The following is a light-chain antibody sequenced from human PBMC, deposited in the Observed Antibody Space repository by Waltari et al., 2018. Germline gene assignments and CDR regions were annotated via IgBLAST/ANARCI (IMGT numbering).Light chain of an antibody. CDR2: DVS. V-gene: IGKV1-5*01. Sequence: IQMTQSPSAWSASVGDSVTITCRASQRINTWMAWYQQRPGKAPKVLIYDVSTLESGVPSRFSGSGSGTEFTLAINNLQPEDFATYYCQQYYRYYTFGQGTKLEIK. CDR1: QRINTW. J-gene: IGKJ2*01. CDR3: QQYYRYYT.